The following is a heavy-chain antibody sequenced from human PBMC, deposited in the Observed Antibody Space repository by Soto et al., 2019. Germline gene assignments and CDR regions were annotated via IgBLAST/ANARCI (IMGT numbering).Heavy chain of an antibody. CDR2: ISAYNGNT. CDR3: ARGFVRGSRGFDY. V-gene: IGHV1-18*01. CDR1: GYTFSNYG. J-gene: IGHJ4*02. D-gene: IGHD1-26*01. Sequence: ASVKVSCKASGYTFSNYGISWVRQAPGQGLEWMGWISAYNGNTKYAQKLQGRATMTTDTSTSTAYMELRSLRSDDTAVYYCARGFVRGSRGFDYWGQGTLVTVSS.